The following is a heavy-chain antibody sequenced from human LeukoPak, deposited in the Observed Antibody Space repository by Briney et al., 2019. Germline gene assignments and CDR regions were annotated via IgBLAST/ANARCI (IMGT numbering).Heavy chain of an antibody. Sequence: GGSLRLSCAASGFTFSNAWMSWVRQAPGKGLEWVGRIKSKADGGTTDYAAPVKGRFTISRDDSKNTLYLQMNSLKTEDTAVYYCTTSPPYCSGGSCFDYWGQGTLVTVSS. CDR3: TTSPPYCSGGSCFDY. CDR2: IKSKADGGTT. V-gene: IGHV3-15*01. J-gene: IGHJ4*02. CDR1: GFTFSNAW. D-gene: IGHD2-15*01.